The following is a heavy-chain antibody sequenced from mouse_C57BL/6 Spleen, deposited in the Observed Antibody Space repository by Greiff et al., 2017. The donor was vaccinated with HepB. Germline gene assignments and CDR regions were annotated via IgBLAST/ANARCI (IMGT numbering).Heavy chain of an antibody. V-gene: IGHV1-55*01. CDR3: ARSGYSNSWFAY. J-gene: IGHJ3*01. CDR1: GYTFTSYW. CDR2: IYPGSGST. D-gene: IGHD2-5*01. Sequence: QVQLQQPGAELVKPGASVKMSCKASGYTFTSYWITWVKQRPGQGLEWIGDIYPGSGSTNYNEKFKSKATLTVDTSSSTAYMQLSSLTSEDSAVDYCARSGYSNSWFAYWGQGTLVTVSA.